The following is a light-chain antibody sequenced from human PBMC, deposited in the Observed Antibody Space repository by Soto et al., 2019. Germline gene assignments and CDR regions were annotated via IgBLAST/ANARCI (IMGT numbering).Light chain of an antibody. Sequence: QSVLTQPPSVSGAPGQRVTISCTGSSSNIGAGYDVHWYQQLPGTAPKLLIYGNSNRPSGVPDRFSGSKSGTSASLAITGLXXEDEADYYCQSYDSSLSGPYVFGTGTKVTVL. CDR1: SSNIGAGYD. V-gene: IGLV1-40*01. J-gene: IGLJ1*01. CDR2: GNS. CDR3: QSYDSSLSGPYV.